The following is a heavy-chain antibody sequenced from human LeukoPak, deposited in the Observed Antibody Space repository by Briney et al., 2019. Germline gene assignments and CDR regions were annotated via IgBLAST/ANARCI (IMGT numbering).Heavy chain of an antibody. V-gene: IGHV4-30-4*08. CDR3: ARGGDSGSQLLMFVP. CDR1: GFTFSSYALH. CDR2: IYYSGST. D-gene: IGHD3-10*01. J-gene: IGHJ5*02. Sequence: AQTLSLTCIASGFTFSSYALHWVRICQPTGKGRVWIVYIYYSGSTYYNPSLKSRVTISADKSKNQFSLKLTYVTAADTAVYYCARGGDSGSQLLMFVPWGQGTQVTVSS.